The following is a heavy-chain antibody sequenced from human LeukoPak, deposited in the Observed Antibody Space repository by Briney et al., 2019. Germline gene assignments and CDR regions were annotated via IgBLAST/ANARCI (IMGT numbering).Heavy chain of an antibody. Sequence: GGSLRLSCAASGFTFDDYGMSWVRQAPGKGLEWVSGINWNGGSTGYADSVKGRFTISRDNAKNSLYLQMNSLRAEDTAVYYCARDVYCSGGSCYSPLGYWGQGTLVTVSS. D-gene: IGHD2-15*01. V-gene: IGHV3-20*04. J-gene: IGHJ4*02. CDR1: GFTFDDYG. CDR3: ARDVYCSGGSCYSPLGY. CDR2: INWNGGST.